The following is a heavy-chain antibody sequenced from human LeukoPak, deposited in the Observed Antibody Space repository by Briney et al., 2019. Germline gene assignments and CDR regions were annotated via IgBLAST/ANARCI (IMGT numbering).Heavy chain of an antibody. CDR1: GFTFSSYW. Sequence: GGSLRLSCAASGFTFSSYWMSWVRQAPGKGLEWVANIKQDGSEKYYVDSVKGRFTISRDSAKNSLYLQMNSLRAEDTAVYYCARDDEYCSSTSCYPNNWFDPWGQGTLVTVSS. CDR2: IKQDGSEK. V-gene: IGHV3-7*01. CDR3: ARDDEYCSSTSCYPNNWFDP. J-gene: IGHJ5*02. D-gene: IGHD2-2*01.